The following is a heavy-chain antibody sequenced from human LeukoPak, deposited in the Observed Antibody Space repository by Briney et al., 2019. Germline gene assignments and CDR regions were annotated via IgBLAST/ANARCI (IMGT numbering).Heavy chain of an antibody. J-gene: IGHJ6*02. D-gene: IGHD3-16*01. Sequence: GGSLRLSCAASGFTVSSNYMSWVRQAPGKGLEWVSVIYSGGSTYYADSVKGRFTISRDNSKNTLYLQMNSLRAEDTAVYYCARGGRGYYYYYGMDVWGQGTTVTVSS. V-gene: IGHV3-53*05. CDR3: ARGGRGYYYYYGMDV. CDR2: IYSGGST. CDR1: GFTVSSNY.